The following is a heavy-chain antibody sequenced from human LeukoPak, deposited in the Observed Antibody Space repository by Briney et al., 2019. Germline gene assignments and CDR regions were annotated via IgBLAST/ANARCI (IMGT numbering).Heavy chain of an antibody. J-gene: IGHJ4*02. D-gene: IGHD3-10*01. Sequence: PSETLSLTCTVSGGSISSYYWSWIRQSPGQRLEWIAYISHTGSTRYNPSLQSRVAVSIDTSKNEFSLKLTSVTAADTAVYYCARHFTVGGNYYFGHWDQGTPVTVSS. CDR2: ISHTGST. CDR3: ARHFTVGGNYYFGH. CDR1: GGSISSYY. V-gene: IGHV4-59*08.